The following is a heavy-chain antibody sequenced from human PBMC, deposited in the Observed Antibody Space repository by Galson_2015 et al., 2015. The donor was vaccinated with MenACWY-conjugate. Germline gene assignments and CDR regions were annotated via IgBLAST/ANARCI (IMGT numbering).Heavy chain of an antibody. V-gene: IGHV3-23*01. J-gene: IGHJ4*02. CDR1: GFSFNNYA. D-gene: IGHD3-10*01. CDR2: IRGRGGST. CDR3: AKDQTLYYGSGNREVFDY. Sequence: SLRLSCAVSGFSFNNYAMNWVRQGPGKGLEWVAAIRGRGGSTFYADSVRGRFSISRDIIKNTLYLQMNSLRAEDTAVYYCAKDQTLYYGSGNREVFDYWGQGTLVTVSS.